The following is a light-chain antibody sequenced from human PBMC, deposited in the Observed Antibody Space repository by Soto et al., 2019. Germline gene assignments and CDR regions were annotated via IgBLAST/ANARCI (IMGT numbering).Light chain of an antibody. Sequence: QSVLTQPASVSGSPGQSITISCTGTGSDVGNYKYVSWYQQHPGKAPKLIIFEVSNRPSGVSDRFSGSKSGNTASPTISGLQAEDEADYYCSSYTSISSLGVFGTGTKVTVL. CDR3: SSYTSISSLGV. CDR1: GSDVGNYKY. CDR2: EVS. J-gene: IGLJ1*01. V-gene: IGLV2-14*01.